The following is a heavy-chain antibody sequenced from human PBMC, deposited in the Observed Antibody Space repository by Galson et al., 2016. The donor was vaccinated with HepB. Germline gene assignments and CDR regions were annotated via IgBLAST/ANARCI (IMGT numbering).Heavy chain of an antibody. J-gene: IGHJ1*01. V-gene: IGHV4-39*01. Sequence: ETLSLTCTVSGGSISRSSYYWGWIRQPPGKGLEWIGNIYYSGNTYYNPSLKSRVTISVDTSKKQFSLNLNSVTAADTAVYYCARLDVETPTNEYFQHWGQGTLVIVSS. CDR2: IYYSGNT. D-gene: IGHD5-24*01. CDR3: ARLDVETPTNEYFQH. CDR1: GGSISRSSYY.